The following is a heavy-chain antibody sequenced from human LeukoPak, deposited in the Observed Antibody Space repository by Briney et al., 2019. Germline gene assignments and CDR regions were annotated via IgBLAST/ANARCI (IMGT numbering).Heavy chain of an antibody. CDR2: INHGGGA. D-gene: IGHD3-22*01. CDR1: GGSFSGYY. CDR3: ARGAYYDSSGYYFDY. Sequence: SETLSLTCAVYGGSFSGYYWSWIRQPPGKGLEWIGEINHGGGANYNPSLKSRVTVSGDTSNNRFSLKLSSVTAADTAVYYCARGAYYDSSGYYFDYWGQGTLVTVSS. J-gene: IGHJ4*02. V-gene: IGHV4-34*01.